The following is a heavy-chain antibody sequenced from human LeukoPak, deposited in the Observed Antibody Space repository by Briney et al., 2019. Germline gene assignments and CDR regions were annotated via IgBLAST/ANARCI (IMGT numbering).Heavy chain of an antibody. J-gene: IGHJ4*02. Sequence: SETLSLTCAVSGYSVSSGHYYWSWIRQPPGKGLEWIGYIYNSESTNYNPSLKSRVTISVDTSKNHFSLKLSSVTAADTAVYYCATGGSLAAAGDYWGQGTLVTVSS. V-gene: IGHV4-61*03. D-gene: IGHD6-13*01. CDR1: GYSVSSGHYY. CDR3: ATGGSLAAAGDY. CDR2: IYNSEST.